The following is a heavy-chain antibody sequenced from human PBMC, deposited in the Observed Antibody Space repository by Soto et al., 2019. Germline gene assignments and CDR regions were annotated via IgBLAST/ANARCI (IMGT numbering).Heavy chain of an antibody. CDR1: GFTFSSYG. D-gene: IGHD2-15*01. CDR2: IWYDGSNK. V-gene: IGHV3-33*01. Sequence: QVQLVESGGGVVQPGRSLRLSCAASGFTFSSYGMHWVRQAPGKGLEWVAVIWYDGSNKYYADSVKGRFTISRDNSKNTLYLQMISLRAEDTAVYYCARDEGVYCSGGSCYPKGGFDYWGQGTLVTVSS. CDR3: ARDEGVYCSGGSCYPKGGFDY. J-gene: IGHJ4*02.